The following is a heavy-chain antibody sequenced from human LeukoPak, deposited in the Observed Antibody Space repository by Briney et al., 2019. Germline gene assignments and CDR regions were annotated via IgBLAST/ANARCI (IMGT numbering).Heavy chain of an antibody. CDR2: ISSDGDNK. D-gene: IGHD4-23*01. Sequence: PGGSLRLSCTVSGFIFSNYAMHWVRQAPCKGLEWVTVISSDGDNKFYTDSVQGRFTVSRDNSKNTVYLHLSSLRADDTAVYYCASEQSDYTGNSLLDYWGQGTLVTVSS. CDR3: ASEQSDYTGNSLLDY. V-gene: IGHV3-30-3*01. CDR1: GFIFSNYA. J-gene: IGHJ4*02.